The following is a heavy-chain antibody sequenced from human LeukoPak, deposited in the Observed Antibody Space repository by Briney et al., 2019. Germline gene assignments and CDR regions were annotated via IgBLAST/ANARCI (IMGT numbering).Heavy chain of an antibody. D-gene: IGHD2-21*01. CDR2: ISGSGGST. V-gene: IGHV3-23*01. CDR1: GFTFSSYA. CDR3: AKNSPPPMYYYYYYMDA. J-gene: IGHJ6*03. Sequence: GGSLRLSCAASGFTFSSYAMSWVRQAPGKGLEWVSAISGSGGSTYYADSVKGRFTISRDNSKNTLYLQMNSLRAEDTVVYYCAKNSPPPMYYYYYYMDAWGKGTTVTVSS.